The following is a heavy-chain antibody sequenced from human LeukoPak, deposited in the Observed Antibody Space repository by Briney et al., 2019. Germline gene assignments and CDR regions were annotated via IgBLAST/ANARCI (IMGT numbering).Heavy chain of an antibody. J-gene: IGHJ5*02. D-gene: IGHD2-21*02. Sequence: GGSLRLSCAVSGFTFSSYWMHWVRHAPGKGPVWVSRISSGGTRTIYVDSVRGRFTISRDNAKNTLYLQMNSLRVEDTAVYYCARSPNSGGVCSWGQGTLVTVSS. CDR3: ARSPNSGGVCS. CDR2: ISSGGTRT. V-gene: IGHV3-74*01. CDR1: GFTFSSYW.